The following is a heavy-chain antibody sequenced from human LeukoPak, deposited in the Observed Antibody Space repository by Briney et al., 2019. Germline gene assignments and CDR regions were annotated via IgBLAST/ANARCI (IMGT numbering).Heavy chain of an antibody. CDR1: GYTFTGYY. D-gene: IGHD3-10*01. Sequence: ASVKVSCKTSGYTFTGYYMPWVRQAPGQGLEWMGRINPNSGGTNYAQKFQGRVTMTKDTSISTGYMELSRLRSDDTAVYYCARAPLGYNWFDPWGQGTLVTVSS. J-gene: IGHJ5*02. CDR3: ARAPLGYNWFDP. V-gene: IGHV1-2*06. CDR2: INPNSGGT.